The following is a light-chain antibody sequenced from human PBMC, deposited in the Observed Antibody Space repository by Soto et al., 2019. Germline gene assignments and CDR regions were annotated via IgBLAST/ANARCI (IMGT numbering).Light chain of an antibody. V-gene: IGKV3-15*01. CDR1: QSISTE. CDR3: QQGHNWPLP. CDR2: SAS. Sequence: EIVMTQSPATLSGSPGERATLSCRASQSISTELAWYQQKPGQPPRLLIYSASTRATGVPARFTGSGSGSEFTLTISGLQSEDFAVYYCQQGHNWPLPFCQGTRLEI. J-gene: IGKJ2*01.